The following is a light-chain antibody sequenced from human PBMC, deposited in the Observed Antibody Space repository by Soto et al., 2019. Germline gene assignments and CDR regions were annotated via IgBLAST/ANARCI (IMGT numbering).Light chain of an antibody. CDR2: DAS. J-gene: IGKJ4*01. V-gene: IGKV1-33*01. CDR3: QQYDNLPLT. Sequence: DIQMTQSPSSVSASVGDRVTITCQASQDIKNYLNWYQQKSGKAPKLLIYDASDLETGVPSRFSGSGSGTDFTFTINSLQPEDIATYYCQQYDNLPLTFGGGTKV. CDR1: QDIKNY.